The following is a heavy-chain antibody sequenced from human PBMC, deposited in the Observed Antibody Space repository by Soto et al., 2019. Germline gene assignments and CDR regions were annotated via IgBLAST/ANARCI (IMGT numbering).Heavy chain of an antibody. CDR3: AWAGGFSSGWYGSFSY. J-gene: IGHJ4*02. CDR1: GDSVSSNRAA. V-gene: IGHV6-1*01. CDR2: TYYRSKWYN. D-gene: IGHD6-19*01. Sequence: SQTLSLTCAISGDSVSSNRAAWNWIRQSPSSGLEWLGRTYYRSKWYNDYAVSVKSRITINPDTSKNQFSLQRNSVTPEDTAVYYCAWAGGFSSGWYGSFSYWGQGTLVTVSS.